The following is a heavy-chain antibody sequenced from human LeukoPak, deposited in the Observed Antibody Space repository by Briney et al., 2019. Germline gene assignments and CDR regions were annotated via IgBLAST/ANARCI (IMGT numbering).Heavy chain of an antibody. Sequence: GGSLRLFCAASGFTFSSYGMHWVRQAPGKGLEGVAYIQNDGSNEKYADSVKGRFSISRDSSKKILYLQMNSLRAEDTAVYYCTKDRCSNGIGCYYYYMDVWGKGTTVTISS. CDR3: TKDRCSNGIGCYYYYMDV. V-gene: IGHV3-30*02. CDR1: GFTFSSYG. CDR2: IQNDGSNE. J-gene: IGHJ6*03. D-gene: IGHD2-8*01.